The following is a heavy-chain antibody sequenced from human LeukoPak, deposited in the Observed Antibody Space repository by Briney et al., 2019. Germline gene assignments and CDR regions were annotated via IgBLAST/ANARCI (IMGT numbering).Heavy chain of an antibody. V-gene: IGHV1-69*05. D-gene: IGHD1-26*01. J-gene: IGHJ3*02. CDR1: GGTFSSYA. CDR2: IIPIFGTA. CDR3: ARGSGGSYFVDAFDI. Sequence: GSSVKVSCKASGGTFSSYAISWVRQAPGQGLEWMGGIIPIFGTANYAQKLQGRATMTTDTSTSTAYMELRSLRSDDTAVYYCARGSGGSYFVDAFDIWGQGTMVTVSS.